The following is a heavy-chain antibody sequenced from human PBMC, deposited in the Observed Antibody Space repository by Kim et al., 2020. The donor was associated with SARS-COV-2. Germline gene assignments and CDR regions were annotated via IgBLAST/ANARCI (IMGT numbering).Heavy chain of an antibody. D-gene: IGHD2-2*01. CDR3: ARELKIDHSSTGQEDALDM. J-gene: IGHJ3*02. Sequence: GGSLRLSCAASEFTFSNYWMHWVRQMPGQGLEWVSLIKSDGSSKDYADSVKGRFRITRDNAWNKMYLEMNGLRVEDTAVYYCARELKIDHSSTGQEDALDMWGQGTMVTVSS. CDR1: EFTFSNYW. CDR2: IKSDGSSK. V-gene: IGHV3-74*01.